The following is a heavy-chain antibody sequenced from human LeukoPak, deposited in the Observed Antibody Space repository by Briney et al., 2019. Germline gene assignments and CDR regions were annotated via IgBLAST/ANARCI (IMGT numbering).Heavy chain of an antibody. CDR2: MNPNSGNT. V-gene: IGHV1-8*02. D-gene: IGHD3-16*01. J-gene: IGHJ6*02. CDR1: GYTFTGYY. CDR3: ARGGGAFFGMDV. Sequence: GASVKVSCKASGYTFTGYYMHSVRQAPGQGLEWMGWMNPNSGNTGYAQKFQGRVTMTRNTSISTAYMELSSLRSEDTAVYYCARGGGAFFGMDVWGQGTTVTVSS.